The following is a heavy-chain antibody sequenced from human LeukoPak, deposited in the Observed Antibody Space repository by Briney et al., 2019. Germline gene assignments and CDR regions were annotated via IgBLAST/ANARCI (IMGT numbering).Heavy chain of an antibody. CDR1: GGSFSGYY. V-gene: IGHV4-34*01. J-gene: IGHJ4*02. CDR2: INHSGST. Sequence: KPSETLSLTCAVYGGSFSGYYWSWIRQPPGKGLEWIGEINHSGSTNYNPSLKSRVTISVDTSKNQFSLKLSSVTAADTAVYYCARHTGIVGATTSPYYFDYWGQGTLVTVSS. CDR3: ARHTGIVGATTSPYYFDY. D-gene: IGHD1-26*01.